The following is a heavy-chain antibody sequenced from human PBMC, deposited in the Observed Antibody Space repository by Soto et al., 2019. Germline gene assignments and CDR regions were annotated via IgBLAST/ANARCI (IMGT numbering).Heavy chain of an antibody. V-gene: IGHV4-31*03. Sequence: TLSLTCTVSGGSISSGGYYWSWIRQHPGKGLEWIGYIYYSGSTYYYPSLKSRVTISVDTSKNQFSLKLSSVTAADTAVYYCARNAVPAAIDYYYYYMDVWGKGTTVTVSS. CDR2: IYYSGST. CDR3: ARNAVPAAIDYYYYYMDV. D-gene: IGHD2-2*01. CDR1: GGSISSGGYY. J-gene: IGHJ6*03.